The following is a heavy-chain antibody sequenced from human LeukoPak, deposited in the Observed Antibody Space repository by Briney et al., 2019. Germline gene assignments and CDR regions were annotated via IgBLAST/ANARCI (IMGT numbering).Heavy chain of an antibody. J-gene: IGHJ4*02. D-gene: IGHD3-10*01. CDR2: INPNSGGT. V-gene: IGHV1-2*02. CDR3: ARALGLARGAPGY. CDR1: GYTFTGYY. Sequence: ASVKVSCKASGYTFTGYYMHWVRQAPGQGLEWMGWINPNSGGTNYAQKFQGRVTMTRDTSISTAYMELSRLRSDDTAAYYCARALGLARGAPGYWGQGTLVTVSS.